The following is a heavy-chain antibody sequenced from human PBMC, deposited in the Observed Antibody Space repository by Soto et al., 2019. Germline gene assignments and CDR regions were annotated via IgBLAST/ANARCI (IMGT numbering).Heavy chain of an antibody. V-gene: IGHV4-4*08. J-gene: IGHJ4*02. CDR2: IYSSGST. CDR3: ARGSGWYYY. D-gene: IGHD6-19*01. Sequence: QVQLQESGPGLVKPSETLSLTCTISGGSIRSYYWSWIRQPPGKGLEWIGYIYSSGSTNYNPSLKSLITISVDTSKNQFSLKLSSVTAADTAVYYCARGSGWYYYWGQGTLVTVSS. CDR1: GGSIRSYY.